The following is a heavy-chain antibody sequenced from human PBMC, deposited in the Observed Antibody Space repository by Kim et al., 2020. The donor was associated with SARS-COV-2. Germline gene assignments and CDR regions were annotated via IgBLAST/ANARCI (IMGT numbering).Heavy chain of an antibody. D-gene: IGHD6-6*01. J-gene: IGHJ4*02. Sequence: GGSLRLSCAASGFTFSNYWMTWVRQAPGKGLEWVANIKQDGSEKQYVDSVKGRFTVSRDNAKNSLYLQMNSLRDEDTAVYYCARVYSSSSGRAADYWGQGTLVIVSS. CDR2: IKQDGSEK. V-gene: IGHV3-7*01. CDR3: ARVYSSSSGRAADY. CDR1: GFTFSNYW.